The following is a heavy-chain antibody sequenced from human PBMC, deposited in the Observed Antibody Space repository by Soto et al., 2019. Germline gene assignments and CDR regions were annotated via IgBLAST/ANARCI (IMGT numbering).Heavy chain of an antibody. Sequence: QVQLVQSGAEVKKPGSSVKVSCKASGGTFSSYAISWVRQAPGQGLEWMGGIIPIFGTANYAQKFQGRVTITADESTSTDYMELSSLRSEDTAVYYCARDSDTAMVNYYCYGMDVWGQGTTVTVSS. D-gene: IGHD5-18*01. CDR2: IIPIFGTA. CDR3: ARDSDTAMVNYYCYGMDV. CDR1: GGTFSSYA. V-gene: IGHV1-69*12. J-gene: IGHJ6*02.